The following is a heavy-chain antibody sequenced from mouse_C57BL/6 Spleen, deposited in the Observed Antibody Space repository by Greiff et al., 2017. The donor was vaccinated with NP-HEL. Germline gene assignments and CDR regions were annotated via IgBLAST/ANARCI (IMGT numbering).Heavy chain of an antibody. Sequence: QVQLQQPGAELVMPGASVKLSCKASGYTFTSYWMHWVKQRPGQGLEWIGEIDPSDSYTNYNQKFKGQSTLTVDKSSSTAYMQLSSLTSEDSAVYYCARSPYSTVKAMDYWGQGTSVTVSS. D-gene: IGHD1-1*01. CDR2: IDPSDSYT. J-gene: IGHJ4*01. CDR1: GYTFTSYW. V-gene: IGHV1-69*01. CDR3: ARSPYSTVKAMDY.